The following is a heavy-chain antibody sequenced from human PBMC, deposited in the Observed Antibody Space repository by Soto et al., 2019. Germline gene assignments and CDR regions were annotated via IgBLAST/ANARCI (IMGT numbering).Heavy chain of an antibody. CDR2: ICYSGST. D-gene: IGHD3-10*01. Sequence: SETLSLTCTVSGGSISSYYWSWIRQPPGKGLEWIGYICYSGSTNYNPSLKSRVTISVDTSKNQFSLKLSSVTAADTAVYYCARVYGSGSYFDYWGQGTLVTVSS. V-gene: IGHV4-59*01. CDR3: ARVYGSGSYFDY. J-gene: IGHJ4*02. CDR1: GGSISSYY.